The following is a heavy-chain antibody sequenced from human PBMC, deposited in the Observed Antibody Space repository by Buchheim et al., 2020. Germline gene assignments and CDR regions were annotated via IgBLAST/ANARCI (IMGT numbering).Heavy chain of an antibody. CDR3: ARVKGSSWYYWGQYYFDY. J-gene: IGHJ4*02. Sequence: QVQLQESGPGLVKPSETLSLTCTVSGGSISSYYWSWIRQPPGKGLEWIGYIYYSGSTNYNPSLKSRVTISVDTSKNQFSLKLSSVTAADTAVYYCARVKGSSWYYWGQYYFDYWGQGTL. CDR2: IYYSGST. CDR1: GGSISSYY. V-gene: IGHV4-59*01. D-gene: IGHD6-13*01.